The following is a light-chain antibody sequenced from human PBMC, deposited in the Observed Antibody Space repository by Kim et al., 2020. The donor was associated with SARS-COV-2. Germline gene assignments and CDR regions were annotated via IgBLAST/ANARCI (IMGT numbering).Light chain of an antibody. Sequence: GTPGQRVTISCSGSSSNIGSNYVYWYQQLPGTAPKLLIYRNNQRPSGVPDRFSGSKSGASASLAISGLRSEDEADYYCAAWDDSLVFGGGTQLTVL. CDR1: SSNIGSNY. V-gene: IGLV1-47*01. CDR3: AAWDDSLV. CDR2: RNN. J-gene: IGLJ2*01.